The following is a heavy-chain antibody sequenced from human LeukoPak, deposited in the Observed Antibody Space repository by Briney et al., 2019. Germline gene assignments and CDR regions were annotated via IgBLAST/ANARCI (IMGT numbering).Heavy chain of an antibody. J-gene: IGHJ4*02. CDR1: GFTLSNAW. V-gene: IGHV3-15*01. Sequence: GGSLRLSCAASGFTLSNAWMNWVRQAPSKGLEWVGLIKSKANGETRDYAAPVKGRFTISRDDSDNTLYLQMNSLKSEDTAVYYCTRGKGDQGWYWGQGTLVTVSS. CDR3: TRGKGDQGWY. D-gene: IGHD2-15*01. CDR2: IKSKANGETR.